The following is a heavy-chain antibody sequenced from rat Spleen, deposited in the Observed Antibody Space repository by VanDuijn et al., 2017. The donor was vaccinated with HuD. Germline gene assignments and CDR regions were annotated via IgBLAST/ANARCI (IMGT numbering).Heavy chain of an antibody. CDR3: TRGGYFRY. Sequence: EVQLVESGGGLVEPGRSMRLSCAASGFNFSSYYMAWVRQAPTKGLEWVASIENAGSNTYYPESVKGRFTISRDDAESTLYLQMTSLRSEDTATYYCTRGGYFRYWGQGVMVTVSS. J-gene: IGHJ2*01. CDR2: IENAGSNT. V-gene: IGHV5-25*01. CDR1: GFNFSSYY. D-gene: IGHD1-12*03.